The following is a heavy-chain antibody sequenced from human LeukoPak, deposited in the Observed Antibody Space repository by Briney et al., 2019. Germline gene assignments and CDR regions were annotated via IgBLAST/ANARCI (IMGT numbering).Heavy chain of an antibody. CDR2: IYSGGST. Sequence: PGGSLRLSCAAHGFTVSSNYMAWVRRAPGKGVECVSVIYSGGSTYYADSVKGRFTISRDNSKNTLYLQMNSLRAEDTAVYYCARVVDTEDYFDYWGQGTLVTVSS. V-gene: IGHV3-53*01. D-gene: IGHD5-18*01. CDR1: GFTVSSNY. J-gene: IGHJ4*02. CDR3: ARVVDTEDYFDY.